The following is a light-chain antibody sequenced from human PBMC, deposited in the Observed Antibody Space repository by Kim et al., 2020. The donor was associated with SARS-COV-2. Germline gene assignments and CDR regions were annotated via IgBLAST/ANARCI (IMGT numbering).Light chain of an antibody. J-gene: IGKJ2*01. V-gene: IGKV6-21*02. CDR2: YAS. Sequence: VTPKEKDTITDRANQSIDFDLRRYQQKPDQPPELLIKYASQSISGVPSRFSGRGSGTDFTLTINGLEAEDAATYYCHQSGGLPYTFGQGTKLEI. CDR1: QSIDFD. CDR3: HQSGGLPYT.